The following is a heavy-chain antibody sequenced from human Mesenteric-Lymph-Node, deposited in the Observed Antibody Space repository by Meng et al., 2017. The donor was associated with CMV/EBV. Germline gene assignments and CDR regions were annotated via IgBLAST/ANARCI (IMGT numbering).Heavy chain of an antibody. CDR2: IYYSGST. Sequence: SETLSLTCSVSGDPVSSASYYWSWIRQPPGKGLEWIGYIYYSGSTNYNPSLKSRVTISLDKSKNQFSLRLTSVTAADTAVYYCARVGQINWGPNWGQGTLVTVSS. D-gene: IGHD7-27*01. CDR1: GDPVSSASYY. V-gene: IGHV4-61*01. CDR3: ARVGQINWGPN. J-gene: IGHJ4*02.